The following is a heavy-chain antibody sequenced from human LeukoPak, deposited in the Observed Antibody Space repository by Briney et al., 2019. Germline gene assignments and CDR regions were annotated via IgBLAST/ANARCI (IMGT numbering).Heavy chain of an antibody. CDR3: ARDGPYGDLRHYFDY. Sequence: GRSLRLSCAVSGFTFSSYTMHWVRQAPGKGLEWVAFISYDGSRKYYADSVKGRFTISRDNSKNTLYLQMNSLRGEDTAVYYCARDGPYGDLRHYFDYWGQGTLVTVSS. CDR1: GFTFSSYT. V-gene: IGHV3-30-3*01. D-gene: IGHD4-17*01. CDR2: ISYDGSRK. J-gene: IGHJ4*02.